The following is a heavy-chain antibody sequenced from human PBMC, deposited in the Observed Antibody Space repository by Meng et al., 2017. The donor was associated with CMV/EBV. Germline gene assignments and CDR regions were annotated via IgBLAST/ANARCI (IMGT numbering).Heavy chain of an antibody. V-gene: IGHV3-21*01. D-gene: IGHD3-22*01. CDR3: ARDPYYYDSSGYLPGWFDP. CDR1: FSSYS. Sequence: FSSYSMNWVRQAPGKGLEWVSSISSSSSYIYYADSVKGRFTISRDNAKNSLYLQMNSLRAEDTAVYYCARDPYYYDSSGYLPGWFDPWGQGTLVTVS. J-gene: IGHJ5*02. CDR2: ISSSSSYI.